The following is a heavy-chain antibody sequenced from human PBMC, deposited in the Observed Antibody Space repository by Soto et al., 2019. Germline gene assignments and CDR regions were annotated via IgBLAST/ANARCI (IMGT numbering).Heavy chain of an antibody. CDR3: ARRGTAARRPGFYFLFVDL. D-gene: IGHD6-6*01. V-gene: IGHV4-59*01. Sequence: QVQLQESGPGLVRPSETLSLTCDVSGGTMSGFCWSWIRQSPGKGLERIGHVYYSGATDYNPSLKSRVTVSEDTSRRQFSLKLKSVSAADTAVYYCARRGTAARRPGFYFLFVDLWGKGTTVSV. CDR2: VYYSGAT. J-gene: IGHJ6*03. CDR1: GGTMSGFC.